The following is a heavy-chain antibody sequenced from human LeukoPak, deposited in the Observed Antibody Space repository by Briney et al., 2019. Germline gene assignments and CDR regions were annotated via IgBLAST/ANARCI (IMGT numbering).Heavy chain of an antibody. CDR3: AFRVVAATIYY. CDR2: IIPIFGTA. CDR1: GGTFSSYA. D-gene: IGHD2-15*01. J-gene: IGHJ4*02. V-gene: IGHV1-69*05. Sequence: SVKVSCKASGGTFSSYAISWVKQAPGQRLEWMGGIIPIFGTANYAQKFQGRVTITTDESTSTAYMELSSLRSEDTAVYYCAFRVVAATIYYWGQGTLVTVSS.